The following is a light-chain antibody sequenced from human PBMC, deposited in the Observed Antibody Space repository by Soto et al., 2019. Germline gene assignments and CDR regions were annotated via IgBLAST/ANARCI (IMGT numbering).Light chain of an antibody. V-gene: IGKV1-6*01. CDR1: QGISNY. J-gene: IGKJ1*01. CDR2: TAS. CDR3: LHDYSYPRT. Sequence: IQMTQSPSSLSASVGDRVTITCRASQGISNYLGWYQQKPGKAPKLLIYTASTLQSGVPSRFSGSGSGADFTLTIRSLQPEDSATYYCLHDYSYPRTFGQGTKVDIK.